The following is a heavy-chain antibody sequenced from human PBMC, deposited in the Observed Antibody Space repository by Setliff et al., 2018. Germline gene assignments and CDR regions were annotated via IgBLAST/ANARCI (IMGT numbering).Heavy chain of an antibody. Sequence: ASVKVSCKTSGYNFITTGISWVRQAPGQGPEWMGCISPFNGNTNYAQKFQGRVTITRDTSNSTDYMDLSRLTSDDTAVYYCAREVLSTVVAWDYWGQGTLVTVSS. D-gene: IGHD4-17*01. V-gene: IGHV1-18*01. CDR2: ISPFNGNT. CDR1: GYNFITTG. CDR3: AREVLSTVVAWDY. J-gene: IGHJ4*02.